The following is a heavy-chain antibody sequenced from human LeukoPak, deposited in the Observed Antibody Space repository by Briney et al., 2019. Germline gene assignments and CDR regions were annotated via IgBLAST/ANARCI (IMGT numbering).Heavy chain of an antibody. J-gene: IGHJ4*02. CDR2: IHSDGSAT. D-gene: IGHD2-2*01. CDR3: ARDQQYCSSTSCYPNY. CDR1: GFTFSYYW. V-gene: IGHV3-74*01. Sequence: GGSLRLSCAASGFTFSYYWMHWVRQTPGEGLVWVARIHSDGSATSYADSVKGRFTISRDNAKNSLYLQMNSLRAEDTAVYYCARDQQYCSSTSCYPNYWGQGTLVTVSS.